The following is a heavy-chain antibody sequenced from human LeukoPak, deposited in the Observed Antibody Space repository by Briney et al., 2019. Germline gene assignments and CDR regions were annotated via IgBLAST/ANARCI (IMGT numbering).Heavy chain of an antibody. CDR2: ISYDGSNK. D-gene: IGHD4-23*01. Sequence: GSLRLSCAASGFTFSSYAMSWVRQAPGKGLEWVAVISYDGSNKYYADSVKGRFTISRDNSKNTLYLQMNSLRAEDTAVYYCARAGTVGTLDYWGQGTLVTVSS. V-gene: IGHV3-30*04. CDR1: GFTFSSYA. J-gene: IGHJ4*02. CDR3: ARAGTVGTLDY.